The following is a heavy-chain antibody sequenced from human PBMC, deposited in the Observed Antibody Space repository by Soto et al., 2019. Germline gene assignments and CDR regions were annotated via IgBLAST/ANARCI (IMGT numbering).Heavy chain of an antibody. CDR1: NGSISAHY. CDR3: VRDTLDARGVIRGNSFDP. V-gene: IGHV4-4*07. J-gene: IGHJ5*02. D-gene: IGHD3-10*01. CDR2: FYTSGTT. Sequence: QVQLQESGPGLVKPSETLSLTYNVSNGSISAHYWSWIRQPAGKGLELIGRFYTSGTTNYTHSLKKRVTISVDTSKNQFSLKLSSVTAAATAIYYCVRDTLDARGVIRGNSFDPWGQGILVTVSS.